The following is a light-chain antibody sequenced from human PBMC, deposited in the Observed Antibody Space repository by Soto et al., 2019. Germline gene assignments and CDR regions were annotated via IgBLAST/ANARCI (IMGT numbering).Light chain of an antibody. Sequence: DIQMTQSPSSLSASVGDRVTITCRASQGISNYLAWYQQKPGKVPKLLIYAASTLQSGVPSRFSGSGSGTDFTLTISSLQPEDVATCYCQKYNSALTFGPGTKVDIK. J-gene: IGKJ3*01. V-gene: IGKV1-27*01. CDR1: QGISNY. CDR2: AAS. CDR3: QKYNSALT.